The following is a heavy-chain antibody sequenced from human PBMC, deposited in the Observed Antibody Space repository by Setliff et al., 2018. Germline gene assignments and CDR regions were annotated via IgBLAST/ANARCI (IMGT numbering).Heavy chain of an antibody. CDR2: IGVYSGNT. Sequence: VKVSCKASGYTFRQSIVSWVRQAPGQGLEWLGWIGVYSGNTYSAQRFQGRVSLTTDESTNTAYLELRGLRSDDTAVYYCMRLVRFCSRTVCQRTSGDEAWGQGTLVTVSS. CDR1: GYTFRQSI. D-gene: IGHD3-3*01. CDR3: MRLVRFCSRTVCQRTSGDEA. J-gene: IGHJ5*02. V-gene: IGHV1-18*01.